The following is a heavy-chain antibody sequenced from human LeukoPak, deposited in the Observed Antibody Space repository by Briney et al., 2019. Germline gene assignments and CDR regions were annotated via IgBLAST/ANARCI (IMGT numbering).Heavy chain of an antibody. Sequence: RGSLGLSCAASGFTFSNYWMHWVRQAPGKGLVWVSRINSDGSSTTYADSVKGRFTISRDNAKNTLYLQMNSLRADDTAVYYCARDRATTMLDYWAQGTLVSVSS. D-gene: IGHD5-24*01. J-gene: IGHJ4*02. V-gene: IGHV3-74*01. CDR1: GFTFSNYW. CDR3: ARDRATTMLDY. CDR2: INSDGSST.